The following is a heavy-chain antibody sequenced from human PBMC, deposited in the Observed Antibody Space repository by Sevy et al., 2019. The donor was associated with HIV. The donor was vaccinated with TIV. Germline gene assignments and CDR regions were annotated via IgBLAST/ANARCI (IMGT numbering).Heavy chain of an antibody. CDR3: TRWQGDQSIFDY. J-gene: IGHJ4*01. CDR1: GFTFGDYA. V-gene: IGHV3-49*04. CDR2: LKSKASGGTL. Sequence: GGYLRLSCAASGFTFGDYAMNWVRQAPGKGLEWVAFLKSKASGGTLHHAASVQGRFTISRDDSKNIAYLQMNDLKTDDTAVYYCTRWQGDQSIFDYWGQGALVTVSS. D-gene: IGHD2-15*01.